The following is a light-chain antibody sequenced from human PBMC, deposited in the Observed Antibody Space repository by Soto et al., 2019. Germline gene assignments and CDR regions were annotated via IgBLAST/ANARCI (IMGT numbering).Light chain of an antibody. CDR1: QSVSSSY. Sequence: EIVLTQSPGTLSLSPGERATLSCRASQSVSSSYLAWYQQKPGQAPRLLIYGASSRATGIPDRFSGSGSGTDFTLTISSLEPEDFAVYYCQQYGSSSWTFGQGTKVHIK. J-gene: IGKJ1*01. CDR3: QQYGSSSWT. CDR2: GAS. V-gene: IGKV3-20*01.